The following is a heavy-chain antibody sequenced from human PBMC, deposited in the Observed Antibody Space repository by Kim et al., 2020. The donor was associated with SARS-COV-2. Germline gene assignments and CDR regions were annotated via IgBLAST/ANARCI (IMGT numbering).Heavy chain of an antibody. Sequence: GGSLRLSCAASGFTFSSYCMNWVRQAPGKGLEWVSSISSSSSYIYYADSVKGRFTISRDNAKNSLYLQMNSLRAEDTAVYYCARDVDGGYYPLDYWGQGTLVTVSS. CDR1: GFTFSSYC. CDR2: ISSSSSYI. J-gene: IGHJ4*02. D-gene: IGHD4-17*01. CDR3: ARDVDGGYYPLDY. V-gene: IGHV3-21*01.